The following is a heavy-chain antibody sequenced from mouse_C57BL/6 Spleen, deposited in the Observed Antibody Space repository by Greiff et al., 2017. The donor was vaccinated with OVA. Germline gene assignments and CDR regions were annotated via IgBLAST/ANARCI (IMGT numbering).Heavy chain of an antibody. J-gene: IGHJ4*01. D-gene: IGHD2-4*01. Sequence: QVQLQQSGAELVKPGASVKISCKASGYAFSSYWMNWVKQRPGKGLEWIGQIYPGDGDTNYNGKFKGKATLTADKSSSTAYMQLSSLTSEDSAVYFCARSGDYDLYYAMDYWGQGTSVTVSS. CDR2: IYPGDGDT. CDR1: GYAFSSYW. V-gene: IGHV1-80*01. CDR3: ARSGDYDLYYAMDY.